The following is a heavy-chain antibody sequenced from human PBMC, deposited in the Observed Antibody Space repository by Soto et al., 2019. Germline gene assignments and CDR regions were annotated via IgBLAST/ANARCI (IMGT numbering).Heavy chain of an antibody. V-gene: IGHV4-59*08. CDR1: GDSISNYY. CDR2: IYYSGTT. CDR3: GRQLIT. Sequence: QVQLQESGPGLVKPSETLSLTCTVSGDSISNYYWTWIRQPPGKGLEWIGYIYYSGTTNYNPSLKSRVTISVDTSKNQFSLKLSSVTAADTAVYYCGRQLITWGQGTLVTVSS. J-gene: IGHJ4*02.